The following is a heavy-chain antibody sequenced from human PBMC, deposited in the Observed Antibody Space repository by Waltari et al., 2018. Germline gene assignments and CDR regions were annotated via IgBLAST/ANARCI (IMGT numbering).Heavy chain of an antibody. D-gene: IGHD3-22*01. CDR3: ARERGTMIVYY. CDR2: IIPILGIA. V-gene: IGHV1-69*04. J-gene: IGHJ4*02. CDR1: GGTFSSYP. Sequence: QVQLVQSGAEVKKPGSSVTVSCKASGGTFSSYPISWVRKAPGQGLEWMGRIIPILGIANYAQKFKGRVTITADKSTSTAYMELSSLRSEDTAVYYCARERGTMIVYYWGQGTLVTVSS.